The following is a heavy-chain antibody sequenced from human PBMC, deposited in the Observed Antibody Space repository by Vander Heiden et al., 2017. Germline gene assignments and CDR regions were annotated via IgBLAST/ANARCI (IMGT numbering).Heavy chain of an antibody. CDR3: ARVGYCTNGVCYNDFDY. V-gene: IGHV1-8*01. Sequence: QVQLVQSGAEVKKPGASAQVSCKASGSTFTSSDINWGRQATGQGLEWMGWMNPNSGNTGYAQKFQGRVTMTRNTSISTAYMELSSLRSEDTAVYYCARVGYCTNGVCYNDFDYWGQGTLVTVSS. CDR1: GSTFTSSD. D-gene: IGHD2-8*01. CDR2: MNPNSGNT. J-gene: IGHJ4*02.